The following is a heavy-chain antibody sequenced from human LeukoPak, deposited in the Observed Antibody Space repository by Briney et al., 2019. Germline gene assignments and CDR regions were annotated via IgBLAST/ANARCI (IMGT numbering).Heavy chain of an antibody. V-gene: IGHV4-4*07. CDR3: ARIPVGYCSGGSCYYYYYMDV. D-gene: IGHD2-15*01. CDR2: IYTSGST. Sequence: SETLSLTCTVSGGSISSYYWSWIRQPAGKGLEWIGRIYTSGSTNYNPSLKSRVTMSVDTSKNQFSLNLSSVTAADTAVYYCARIPVGYCSGGSCYYYYYMDVWGKGTTVTVSS. J-gene: IGHJ6*03. CDR1: GGSISSYY.